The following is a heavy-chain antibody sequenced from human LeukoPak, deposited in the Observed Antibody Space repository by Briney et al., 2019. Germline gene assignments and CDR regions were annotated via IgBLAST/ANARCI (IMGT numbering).Heavy chain of an antibody. D-gene: IGHD2-15*01. CDR1: GFTFSDSY. Sequence: GGSLRLSCAASGFTFSDSYMSWIRQAPGKGLEWVSYISNSGTTIYYADSVKGRFTISRDNAKNSLYLQMNSLRAEDTAVYYCGAVVAATPDYWGQGTLVTVSS. CDR2: ISNSGTTI. CDR3: GAVVAATPDY. J-gene: IGHJ4*02. V-gene: IGHV3-11*01.